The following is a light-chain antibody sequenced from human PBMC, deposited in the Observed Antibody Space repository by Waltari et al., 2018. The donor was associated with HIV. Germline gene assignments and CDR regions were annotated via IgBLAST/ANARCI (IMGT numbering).Light chain of an antibody. Sequence: EIVMTQSPATLSVSPGERAHLSSRASQSVSSNLAWYQQKPGQAPRLLIYGASTRATGIPARFSGSGSGTEFTLTISSLQSEDFAVYYCQQYNNWPPLFTFGPGTKVDIK. CDR1: QSVSSN. J-gene: IGKJ3*01. CDR2: GAS. CDR3: QQYNNWPPLFT. V-gene: IGKV3-15*01.